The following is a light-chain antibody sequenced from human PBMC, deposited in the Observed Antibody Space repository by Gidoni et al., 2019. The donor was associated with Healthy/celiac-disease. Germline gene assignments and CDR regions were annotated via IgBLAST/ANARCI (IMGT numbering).Light chain of an antibody. Sequence: DIVMTQSPLSLPVTPGEPASIPCRSSQSLLHSNGYNYLDWYLQKPGQSPQLLIYLGSNRASGVPDRFSGSGSGTDFTLKISRVEAEDVGVYYCMQALQTPRDTFGGGTKVEIK. CDR2: LGS. J-gene: IGKJ4*01. V-gene: IGKV2-28*01. CDR3: MQALQTPRDT. CDR1: QSLLHSNGYNY.